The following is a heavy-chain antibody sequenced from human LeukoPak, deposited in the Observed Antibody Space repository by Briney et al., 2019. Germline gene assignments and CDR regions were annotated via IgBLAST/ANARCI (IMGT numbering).Heavy chain of an antibody. CDR2: ISSSGDTI. V-gene: IGHV3-48*03. CDR3: ARDRRLTFGGVIVPFDY. Sequence: PGGSLRLSCADSGFTFSSYEMNWVRQAPGKGLEWVSYISSSGDTIYYADSVKGRFTISRDNAKNLLYLQMNSLRAEDTGLYYCARDRRLTFGGVIVPFDYWGQGTLVTVSS. D-gene: IGHD3-16*02. J-gene: IGHJ4*02. CDR1: GFTFSSYE.